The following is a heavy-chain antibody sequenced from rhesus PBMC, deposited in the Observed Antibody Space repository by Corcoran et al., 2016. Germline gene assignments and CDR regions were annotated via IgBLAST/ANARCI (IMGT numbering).Heavy chain of an antibody. D-gene: IGHD4-29*01. Sequence: QVQLQESGPGLVKPSETLSLTCAVSGASISSYWWSWIRPPPGKGLEWVGEINGNSGSTYYNPSLKSRVTISKDASKNQFSLKLSSVTAADTAVYYCARAHGSSYEYMSHWGQGVLVTVSS. V-gene: IGHV4-80*01. CDR1: GASISSYW. CDR3: ARAHGSSYEYMSH. J-gene: IGHJ4*01. CDR2: INGNSGST.